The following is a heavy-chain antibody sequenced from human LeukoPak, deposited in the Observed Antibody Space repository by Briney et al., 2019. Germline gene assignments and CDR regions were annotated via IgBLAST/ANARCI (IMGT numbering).Heavy chain of an antibody. V-gene: IGHV3-30-3*01. CDR2: ISYDGSNK. Sequence: GGSLRLSCAASGFTFSSYAMHWVRQAPGKGLEWVAVISYDGSNKYYADSVKGRFTISRDNSKNTLYLQMNSLRVEDTAVYYCARDRGNTIFGVAVYWGQGILVTVSS. D-gene: IGHD3-3*01. CDR3: ARDRGNTIFGVAVY. CDR1: GFTFSSYA. J-gene: IGHJ4*02.